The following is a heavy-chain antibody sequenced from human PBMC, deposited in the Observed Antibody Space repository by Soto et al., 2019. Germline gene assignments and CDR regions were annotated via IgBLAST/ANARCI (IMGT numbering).Heavy chain of an antibody. Sequence: ASVKVSCKSSGYTFSDYGISWVRQAPGEGLEWMGWISAKNGNTNFAQKFRGRVTMITDTSTNTVYMELRNLRLDDTAVYYCAREPPETPPDYWGQGTLVTVSS. V-gene: IGHV1-18*01. CDR1: GYTFSDYG. CDR2: ISAKNGNT. J-gene: IGHJ4*02. CDR3: AREPPETPPDY.